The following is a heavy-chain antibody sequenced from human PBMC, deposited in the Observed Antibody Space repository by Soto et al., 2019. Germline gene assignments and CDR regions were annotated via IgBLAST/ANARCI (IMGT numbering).Heavy chain of an antibody. V-gene: IGHV3-73*01. J-gene: IGHJ5*02. CDR2: IRSKANSYAT. CDR3: TRQGIFGVVSWFDP. D-gene: IGHD3-3*01. Sequence: SGGSLRLSCAASGFTFSGSAMHWVRQASGKGLEWVGRIRSKANSYATAYAASVKGRFTISRDDSKNTAYLQMNSLKTEDTAVYYCTRQGIFGVVSWFDPWGQGTLVTVSS. CDR1: GFTFSGSA.